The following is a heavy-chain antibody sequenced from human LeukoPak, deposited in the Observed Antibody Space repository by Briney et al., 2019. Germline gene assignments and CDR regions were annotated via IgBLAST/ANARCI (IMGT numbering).Heavy chain of an antibody. CDR2: IYYSGST. CDR1: GGSISSGGYY. V-gene: IGHV4-31*03. Sequence: SETLSLTCTVSGGSISSGGYYWSWIRQHPGKGLEWIGYIYYSGSTYYNPSLKSRVTISVDTSKNQFSLKLSSVTAADTAVYYCARDGRGSGWYPSWFDPWGQGTLVTVSS. CDR3: ARDGRGSGWYPSWFDP. D-gene: IGHD6-19*01. J-gene: IGHJ5*02.